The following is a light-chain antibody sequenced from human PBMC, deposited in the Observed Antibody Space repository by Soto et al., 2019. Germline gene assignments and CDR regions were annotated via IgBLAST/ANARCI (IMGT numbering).Light chain of an antibody. Sequence: EIVSTQSPGTPSLSPGGRATLSGRASRSVSSSFLAWYQQKPCQAPRLLIHGASSRATGIPDRFSGSGSGTDFTLTISRLEPEDFAVYYCQQYGSSPPLTFGGGTKVDIK. J-gene: IGKJ4*01. V-gene: IGKV3-20*01. CDR2: GAS. CDR1: RSVSSSF. CDR3: QQYGSSPPLT.